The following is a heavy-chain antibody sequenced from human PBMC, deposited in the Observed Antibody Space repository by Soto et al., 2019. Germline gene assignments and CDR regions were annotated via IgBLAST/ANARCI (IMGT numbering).Heavy chain of an antibody. CDR1: GFTFSRFW. V-gene: IGHV3-74*01. D-gene: IGHD6-13*01. CDR2: INTDGSST. Sequence: GGSLRLSCAASGFTFSRFWMHWVRQAPGKGLVWVSRINTDGSSTTYADSVKGRFTISRDNAKNTLYLQMDSLRAEDTGVYYCTRDPGAYSSTWAFYFDSWGHGTMVTDYS. J-gene: IGHJ4*01. CDR3: TRDPGAYSSTWAFYFDS.